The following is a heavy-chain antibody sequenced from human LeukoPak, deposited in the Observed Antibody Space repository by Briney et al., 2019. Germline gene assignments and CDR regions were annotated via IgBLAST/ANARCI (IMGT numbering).Heavy chain of an antibody. CDR2: IYTAGRP. CDR3: ARRAGAYSHPYDY. CDR1: GFTFSNYA. V-gene: IGHV3-66*04. J-gene: IGHJ4*02. Sequence: GGSLRLSCAASGFTFSNYAMSWVRQAPGKGLECVSVIYTAGRPYYADSVKGRFTISRDNSENTLYLQMNSLRAEDTAVYYCARRAGAYSHPYDYWGQGTLVTVSS. D-gene: IGHD4/OR15-4a*01.